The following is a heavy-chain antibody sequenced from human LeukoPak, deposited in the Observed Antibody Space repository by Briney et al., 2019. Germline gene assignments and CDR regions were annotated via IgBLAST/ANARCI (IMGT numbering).Heavy chain of an antibody. CDR3: AGPSPPSGVTTEG. CDR2: IYTSGST. J-gene: IGHJ4*02. Sequence: PSETLSLTCTVSGGSISSYYWSWIRQPAGKGVEWIGRIYTSGSTNYNPSLKSRVTMSVDTSKNQFSPKLSSVTAADTAVYYCAGPSPPSGVTTEGWGQGTLVTVSS. D-gene: IGHD1-26*01. V-gene: IGHV4-4*07. CDR1: GGSISSYY.